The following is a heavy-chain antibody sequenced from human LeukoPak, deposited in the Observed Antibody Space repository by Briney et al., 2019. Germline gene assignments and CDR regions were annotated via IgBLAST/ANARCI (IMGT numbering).Heavy chain of an antibody. D-gene: IGHD3-10*01. CDR1: GFTFSSYN. Sequence: GGSLRLSCAASGFTFSSYNMNWVRQAPGKGLEWVSSITSSSNYIYYADSVKGRFTISRDNAKNSLYLQMNSLRAEDTAVYYCARDCWDYGSGSYCGIDYWGQGTLVTVSS. CDR3: ARDCWDYGSGSYCGIDY. V-gene: IGHV3-21*03. J-gene: IGHJ4*02. CDR2: ITSSSNYI.